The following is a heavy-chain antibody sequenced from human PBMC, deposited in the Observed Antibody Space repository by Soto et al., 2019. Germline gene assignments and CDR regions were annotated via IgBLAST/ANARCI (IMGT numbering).Heavy chain of an antibody. V-gene: IGHV1-69*13. CDR1: GGTFSSYA. Sequence: GASVKVSCKASGGTFSSYAISWVRQAPGQGLEWMGGIIPIFGTANYAQKFQGRVTITADESTSTAYMELSSLRSEDTAVYYCARKPSYGSGGSCLDVWGQGTTVTVSS. D-gene: IGHD2-15*01. J-gene: IGHJ6*02. CDR3: ARKPSYGSGGSCLDV. CDR2: IIPIFGTA.